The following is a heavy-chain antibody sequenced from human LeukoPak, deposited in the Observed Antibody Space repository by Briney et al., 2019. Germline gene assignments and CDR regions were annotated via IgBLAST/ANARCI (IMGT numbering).Heavy chain of an antibody. CDR3: VRCEYSGGPLDY. Sequence: ASVTVSCKASGYTFTTYGITWVRQAPGQGLEWMGWISAYNGHTYSAQKLQGRVSMTTDTSRSTAYMELRSLRSDDTAVYYCVRCEYSGGPLDYWGQGTLVTVSS. J-gene: IGHJ4*02. V-gene: IGHV1-18*01. CDR1: GYTFTTYG. CDR2: ISAYNGHT. D-gene: IGHD1-26*01.